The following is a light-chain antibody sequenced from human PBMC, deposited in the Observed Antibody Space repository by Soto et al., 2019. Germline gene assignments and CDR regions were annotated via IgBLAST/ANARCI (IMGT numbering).Light chain of an antibody. CDR3: HTHNIAPSWT. CDR1: QDIGNF. Sequence: IRMTQSPSSLSASTGDRVTITCRASQDIGNFLAWYQQKPGKVPKLLIYAASTLQSGVPSRFSGGGSGTDLTSTISRPQDEDVETYYCHTHNIAPSWTCGQGTKVDI. V-gene: IGKV1-27*01. J-gene: IGKJ1*01. CDR2: AAS.